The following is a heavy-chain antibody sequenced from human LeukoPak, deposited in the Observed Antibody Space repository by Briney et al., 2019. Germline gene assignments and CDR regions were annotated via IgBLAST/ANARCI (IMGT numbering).Heavy chain of an antibody. J-gene: IGHJ4*02. V-gene: IGHV5-51*01. CDR2: IYPADSDS. CDR3: ARYGPLGYCNSTRCYSTSWDY. Sequence: GESLKISCKGSGYSFTSYWIGWVRQMPGKGLEWMGIIYPADSDSRYSPSFQGQVTISADKSISTAYLQWSSLKASDTAMYYCARYGPLGYCNSTRCYSTSWDYWGQGTLVTVSS. D-gene: IGHD2-2*02. CDR1: GYSFTSYW.